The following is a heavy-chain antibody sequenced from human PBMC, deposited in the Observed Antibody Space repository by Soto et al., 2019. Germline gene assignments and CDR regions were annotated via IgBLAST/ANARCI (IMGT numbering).Heavy chain of an antibody. CDR2: ISSTTNYI. J-gene: IGHJ4*02. V-gene: IGHV3-21*06. CDR3: ARESEDLTSNFDY. CDR1: GFTFTRFS. Sequence: PGGSLRLSCAASGFTFTRFSMNWVRQAPGKGLEWVSSISSTTNYIYYGDSMKGRFTISRDNAKNSLYLEMNSLRAEDTAVYYCARESEDLTSNFDYWGQGTLVTVSS.